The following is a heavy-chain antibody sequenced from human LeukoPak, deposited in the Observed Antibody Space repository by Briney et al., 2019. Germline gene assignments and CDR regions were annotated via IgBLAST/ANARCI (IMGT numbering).Heavy chain of an antibody. CDR1: GGSVSSGSYY. CDR2: IHYSGST. Sequence: SETLSLTCTVSGGSVSSGSYYWGWIRQPPGKGLDWIVYIHYSGSTNYNPSLKSRVTISVDTSKNQFSLKLSSVTAADTAVYYCARAGRSSGWYDYAFDIWGQGTMVTVSS. V-gene: IGHV4-61*01. CDR3: ARAGRSSGWYDYAFDI. D-gene: IGHD6-19*01. J-gene: IGHJ3*02.